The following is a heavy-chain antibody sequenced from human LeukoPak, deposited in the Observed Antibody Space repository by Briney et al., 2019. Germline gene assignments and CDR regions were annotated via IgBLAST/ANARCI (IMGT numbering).Heavy chain of an antibody. CDR1: GGTFSSYA. Sequence: SVKVSCKASGGTFSSYAISWVRQAPGQGLEWMGGIIPIFGTANYAQKFQGRVTITADESTSTAYMELSSLRSEDTAVYYCARVQLSPYYGDYVDYWGQGTLITVSS. D-gene: IGHD4-17*01. CDR2: IIPIFGTA. CDR3: ARVQLSPYYGDYVDY. V-gene: IGHV1-69*13. J-gene: IGHJ4*02.